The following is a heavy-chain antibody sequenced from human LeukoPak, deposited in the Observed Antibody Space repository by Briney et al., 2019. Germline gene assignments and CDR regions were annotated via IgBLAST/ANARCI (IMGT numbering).Heavy chain of an antibody. J-gene: IGHJ3*02. Sequence: HPGGSLRLSCAVSGFTFSSYAMSWVRQAPGKGLEWVSAISGSGGSTYYADSVKGRFTISRDNSKNTLYLQMNSLRAEDTAVYYCAKDESLEYSSPNDAFDIWGQGTMVTVSS. CDR1: GFTFSSYA. V-gene: IGHV3-23*01. CDR2: ISGSGGST. D-gene: IGHD6-6*01. CDR3: AKDESLEYSSPNDAFDI.